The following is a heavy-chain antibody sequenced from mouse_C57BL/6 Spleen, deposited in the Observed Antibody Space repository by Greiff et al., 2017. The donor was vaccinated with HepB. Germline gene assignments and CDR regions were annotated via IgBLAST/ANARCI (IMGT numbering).Heavy chain of an antibody. CDR1: GFTFSDYG. V-gene: IGHV5-17*01. J-gene: IGHJ3*01. D-gene: IGHD1-1*01. CDR2: ISSGSSTI. Sequence: EVMLVESGGGLVKPGGSLKLSCAASGFTFSDYGMHWVRQAPEKGLEWVAYISSGSSTIYYADTVKGRFTISRDNAKNTLFLQMTSLRSEDTAMYYCARPGGSSYAWFAYWAQGTLVTVSA. CDR3: ARPGGSSYAWFAY.